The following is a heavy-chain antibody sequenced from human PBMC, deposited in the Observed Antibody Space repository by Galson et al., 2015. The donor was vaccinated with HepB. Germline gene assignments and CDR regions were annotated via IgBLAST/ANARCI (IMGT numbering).Heavy chain of an antibody. Sequence: SVKVSCKASGYTFTSYAMHWVRQAPGQRLEWMGWINAGNGNTKYSQKFQGRVTITRDTSASTAYMELSSLRSEDTAVYYCARDTSRWELPDYWGQGTLVTVSS. CDR3: ARDTSRWELPDY. D-gene: IGHD1-26*01. CDR2: INAGNGNT. CDR1: GYTFTSYA. V-gene: IGHV1-3*01. J-gene: IGHJ4*02.